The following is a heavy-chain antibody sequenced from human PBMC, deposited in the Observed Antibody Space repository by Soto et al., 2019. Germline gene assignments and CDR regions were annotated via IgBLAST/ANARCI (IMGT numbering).Heavy chain of an antibody. CDR3: ARVTANVKYSGYELDYYYYGMDV. CDR2: IIPIFGTA. V-gene: IGHV1-69*01. D-gene: IGHD5-12*01. CDR1: GGTFSSYA. Sequence: QVQLVQSGAEVKKPGSSVKVSCKASGGTFSSYAISWVRQAPGQGLEWMGGIIPIFGTANYAQKFQGRVTINADESTSTAYMELSSLRSEDTAVYYCARVTANVKYSGYELDYYYYGMDVWGQGTTVTVSS. J-gene: IGHJ6*02.